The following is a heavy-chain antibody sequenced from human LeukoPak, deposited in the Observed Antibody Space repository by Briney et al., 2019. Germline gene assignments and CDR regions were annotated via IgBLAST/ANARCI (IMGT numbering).Heavy chain of an antibody. J-gene: IGHJ3*02. CDR3: ARPSIPSAAASALDI. CDR1: GGSIGTYY. D-gene: IGHD6-25*01. V-gene: IGHV4-59*08. Sequence: SETLSLTCSVSGGSIGTYYWTWIRQPPGKGLEWIGYIYYTGSTNYNPSLKSRATMSVDTSKSQVSLKMTSVTVADTAVYYCARPSIPSAAASALDIWGQGTMVTVSS. CDR2: IYYTGST.